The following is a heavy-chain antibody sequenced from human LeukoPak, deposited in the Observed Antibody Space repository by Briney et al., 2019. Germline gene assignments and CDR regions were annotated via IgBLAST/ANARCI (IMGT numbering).Heavy chain of an antibody. V-gene: IGHV4-34*01. CDR3: ARDNGVVDAFDI. CDR2: INHSGIT. J-gene: IGHJ3*02. CDR1: GGSFSGYY. Sequence: SETLSLTCAVYGGSFSGYYWSWIRQPPGKGLEWIGEINHSGITYYNPSLKSRVTISVDTSKNQFSLKLSSVTAADTAVYYCARDNGVVDAFDIWGQGTMVTVSS. D-gene: IGHD2-15*01.